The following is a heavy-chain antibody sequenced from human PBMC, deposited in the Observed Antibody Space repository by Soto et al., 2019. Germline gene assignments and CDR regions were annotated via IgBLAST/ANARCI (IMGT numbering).Heavy chain of an antibody. J-gene: IGHJ4*02. D-gene: IGHD2-2*01. Sequence: LRLSCEASGFTFSSYWMSWVRQAPGKGLEWVANIKQDGSKKYYVDSVKGRFTISRDNAKNSLYLQMDSLRAEDTAVYYCARGTCSSTTCYAIYFDSWGQGTLVTVSS. CDR3: ARGTCSSTTCYAIYFDS. V-gene: IGHV3-7*01. CDR2: IKQDGSKK. CDR1: GFTFSSYW.